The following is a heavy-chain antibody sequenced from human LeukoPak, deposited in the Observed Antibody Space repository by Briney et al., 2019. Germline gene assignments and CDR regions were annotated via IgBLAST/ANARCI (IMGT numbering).Heavy chain of an antibody. CDR3: ARGTEYDNGWYLRYYFDS. CDR2: ISHSGST. CDR1: GGSFSGYY. Sequence: SETLSLTCAVYGGSFSGYYWNWIRQPPGKGLEWIGEISHSGSTNYNPSVKSRVTISLDTSKNQFSLKLSSVTAADTAVYYCARGTEYDNGWYLRYYFDSWGQGTLVTVSS. D-gene: IGHD6-19*01. V-gene: IGHV4-34*01. J-gene: IGHJ4*02.